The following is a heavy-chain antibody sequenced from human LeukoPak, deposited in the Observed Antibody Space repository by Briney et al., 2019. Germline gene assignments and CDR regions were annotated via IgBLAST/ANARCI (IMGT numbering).Heavy chain of an antibody. V-gene: IGHV4-38-2*02. Sequence: PSETLSLTCTVSGYSISSGYYWGWIRQPPGKGLEWIGSIYHSGSTYYNPSLQSRVTISVDTSKNQFSLKLSSVTAADTAVYYCARDTYSSSWYYFDYWGQGTLVTVSS. J-gene: IGHJ4*02. CDR2: IYHSGST. D-gene: IGHD6-13*01. CDR3: ARDTYSSSWYYFDY. CDR1: GYSISSGYY.